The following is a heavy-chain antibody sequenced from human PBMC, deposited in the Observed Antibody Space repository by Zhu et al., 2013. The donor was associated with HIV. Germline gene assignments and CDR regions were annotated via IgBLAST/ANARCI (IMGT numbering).Heavy chain of an antibody. CDR2: ISYDGNNK. CDR3: AKDLGAWGATDAFDI. J-gene: IGHJ3*02. V-gene: IGHV3-30*18. CDR1: GFTISRYG. Sequence: VQLVESGGGVVQPGRSLRLSCVASGFTISRYGMHWVRQAPGKGLEWVAVISYDGNNKYYADSVKGRFTISRDNSKNTLYLQMNSLRAEDTAVYYCAKDLGAWGATDAFDIWGQGTMVTVSS. D-gene: IGHD1-26*01.